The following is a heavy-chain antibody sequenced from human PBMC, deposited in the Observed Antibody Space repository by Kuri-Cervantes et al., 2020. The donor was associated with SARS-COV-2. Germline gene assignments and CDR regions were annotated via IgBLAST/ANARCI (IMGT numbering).Heavy chain of an antibody. V-gene: IGHV3-21*01. CDR1: GFGVTSYN. CDR2: ISSRGDSP. D-gene: IGHD5-18*01. CDR3: ARIPYSYGSPFDYYGMDV. J-gene: IGHJ6*02. Sequence: GGSLRLSCAASGFGVTSYNVNWVRQAPGKGLEWVSSISSRGDSPGFADSVKGRFTISRDDAKNTLYLQMNSLRAEDTAVYYCARIPYSYGSPFDYYGMDVWGQGTTVTVSS.